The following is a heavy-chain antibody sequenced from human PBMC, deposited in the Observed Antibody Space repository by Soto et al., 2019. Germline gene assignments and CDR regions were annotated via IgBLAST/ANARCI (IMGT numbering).Heavy chain of an antibody. CDR1: GGSFSGYY. CDR3: ARGLGIAARYDY. Sequence: KPSETLSLTCAVYGGSFSGYYWSWIRQPPGKGLEWIGEINHSGSTNYNPSLKSRVTISVDTSKNQFSLKLSSVTAADTAVYYCARGLGIAARYDYWGQGTLVAVSS. CDR2: INHSGST. D-gene: IGHD6-6*01. V-gene: IGHV4-34*01. J-gene: IGHJ4*02.